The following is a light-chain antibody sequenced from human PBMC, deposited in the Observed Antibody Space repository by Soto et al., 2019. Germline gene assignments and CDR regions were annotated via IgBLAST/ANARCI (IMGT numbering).Light chain of an antibody. CDR2: QDT. J-gene: IGLJ2*01. V-gene: IGLV3-1*01. CDR3: QTWDSSTVV. CDR1: KLGDKY. Sequence: SYELTQPPSVSVSPGQTASITCSGDKLGDKYACWYQQKPGQSPVLVIFQDTKRPSGIPERLSGSNSGNTATLTISGTQPLDEADYYCQTWDSSTVVFGGGTQLTVL.